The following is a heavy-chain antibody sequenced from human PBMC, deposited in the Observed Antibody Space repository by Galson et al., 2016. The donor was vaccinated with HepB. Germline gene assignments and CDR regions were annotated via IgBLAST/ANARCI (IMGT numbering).Heavy chain of an antibody. J-gene: IGHJ3*02. CDR2: IYYSGTT. D-gene: IGHD5-18*01. CDR1: GGSFSSYY. CDR3: ARAHGEGEYSREGAFDI. Sequence: TLSLTCSVSGGSFSSYYWSWIRQPPGKGLEWIGYIYYSGTTDYNPSLRSRVTISVDTSNNQFSLNLKSVNAADTAIYYCARAHGEGEYSREGAFDIWGQGTVVTVSS. V-gene: IGHV4-59*01.